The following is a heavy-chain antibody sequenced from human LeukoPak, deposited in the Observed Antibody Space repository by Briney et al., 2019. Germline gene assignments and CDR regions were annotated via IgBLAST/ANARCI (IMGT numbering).Heavy chain of an antibody. J-gene: IGHJ3*02. Sequence: QSGGSLRLSCAASGFTFSSYWMYWVRQAPGKGLVWVSRINSDGSSTSYADSVKGRCSISRDNAKNTLYLQMNSLRAEDTAVSYCARSPVEVDGFDIWGQGTMVTVSS. V-gene: IGHV3-74*01. CDR3: ARSPVEVDGFDI. D-gene: IGHD2-2*01. CDR2: INSDGSST. CDR1: GFTFSSYW.